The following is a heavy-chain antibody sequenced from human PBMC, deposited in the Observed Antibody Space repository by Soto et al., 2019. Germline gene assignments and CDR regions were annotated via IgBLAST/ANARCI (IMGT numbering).Heavy chain of an antibody. D-gene: IGHD3-22*01. Sequence: EVQLVESGGGLVQPGESLRLYCAASGFTVSSNFMSWVRQAPGKGLEWVSLIYRDGSTYSADSVKGRFTISRDNSKNTLYLQMNSLRAEDTAVYYCARTYSRGYYPIYFDYWGQGTLVTVSS. CDR2: IYRDGST. CDR3: ARTYSRGYYPIYFDY. CDR1: GFTVSSNF. V-gene: IGHV3-66*01. J-gene: IGHJ4*02.